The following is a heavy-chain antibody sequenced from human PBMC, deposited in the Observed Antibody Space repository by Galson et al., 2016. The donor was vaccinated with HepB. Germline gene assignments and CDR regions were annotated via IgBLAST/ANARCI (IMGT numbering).Heavy chain of an antibody. D-gene: IGHD3-10*01. V-gene: IGHV1-46*01. J-gene: IGHJ4*02. CDR2: INPSGGNT. Sequence: SVKVSCKASGYTFTSYYMHWVRQAPGQGLEWMGIINPSGGNTNYAQTLQGRVTMTRDTSTSTVYMELSSLRSEDTAIYYCARDGRGGHYYGSGSYWGQGTLVTVSS. CDR3: ARDGRGGHYYGSGSY. CDR1: GYTFTSYY.